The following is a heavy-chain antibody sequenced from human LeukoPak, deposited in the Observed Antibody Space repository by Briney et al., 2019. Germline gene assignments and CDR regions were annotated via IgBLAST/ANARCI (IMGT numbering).Heavy chain of an antibody. CDR3: ARSAYSSPTYYFDY. V-gene: IGHV4-59*11. CDR2: IYHSGST. J-gene: IGHJ4*02. D-gene: IGHD5-18*01. Sequence: PSETLSLTCTVSGGSFSSHYWSWIRQPPGKGLEWIGYIYHSGSTNYNPSLKSRVTVSVDTSKNQFSLELSSVTAADTAVYYCARSAYSSPTYYFDYWGQGTLVTVSS. CDR1: GGSFSSHY.